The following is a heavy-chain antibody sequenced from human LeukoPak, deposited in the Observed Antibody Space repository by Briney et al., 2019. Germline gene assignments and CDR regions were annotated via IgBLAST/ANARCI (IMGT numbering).Heavy chain of an antibody. V-gene: IGHV3-30*02. CDR2: IRYDGSYK. CDR1: GFTFSNYG. J-gene: IGHJ4*02. D-gene: IGHD5-24*01. Sequence: GGSLRLSCAASGFTFSNYGVHWVRQAPGKGLEWVAFIRYDGSYKSYADSVKGRFTISRDNSKNTLFLQMNSLRAEDTAVYYCAREGDGYNSPIDYWGQGTLVTVSS. CDR3: AREGDGYNSPIDY.